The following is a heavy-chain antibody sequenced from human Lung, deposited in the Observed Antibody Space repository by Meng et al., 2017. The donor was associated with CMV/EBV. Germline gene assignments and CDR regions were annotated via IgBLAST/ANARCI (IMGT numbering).Heavy chain of an antibody. D-gene: IGHD2-2*01. V-gene: IGHV4-34*01. CDR2: INHSGIT. Sequence: SDILSPTCPVQGGSFSGYLWSWIRRLPGKGLDWFGEINHSGITNSNPSLKRRVTISVDTSKNQFFLKLSSVTAADTAVYYCARGTVTSRVIVPPFAIKIVYGMDVWGQGXTVTVSS. CDR1: GGSFSGYL. J-gene: IGHJ6*02. CDR3: ARGTVTSRVIVPPFAIKIVYGMDV.